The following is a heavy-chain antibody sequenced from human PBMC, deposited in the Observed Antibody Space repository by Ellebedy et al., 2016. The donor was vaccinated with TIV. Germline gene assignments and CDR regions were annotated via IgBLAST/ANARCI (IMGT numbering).Heavy chain of an antibody. CDR1: GLVFSDYC. CDR3: ARGGRKTSYFWQY. Sequence: PGGSLRLSCAASGLVFSDYCMTWLRVSPGKGPEWVATIASDGIEKSYADSVKGRFTVSRDNTENSMYRQMNSLRADEPGVYYCARGGRKTSYFWQYWGQGTPLTVSP. D-gene: IGHD1-14*01. J-gene: IGHJ4*02. V-gene: IGHV3-7*03. CDR2: IASDGIEK.